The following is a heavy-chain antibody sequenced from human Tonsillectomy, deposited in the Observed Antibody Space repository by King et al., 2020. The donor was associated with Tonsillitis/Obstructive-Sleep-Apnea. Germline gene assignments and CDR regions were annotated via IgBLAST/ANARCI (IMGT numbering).Heavy chain of an antibody. D-gene: IGHD2-2*02. CDR1: GFSLSTNGMC. J-gene: IGHJ6*03. V-gene: IGHV2-70*11. Sequence: TLKESGPALVKPTQTLTLTCTFSGFSLSTNGMCVSWIRQPPGKALEWLARIDWDDDKYYSTSLKTRLTISKDTSKNQVVLTMTNMDPVDTATYYCARTTHYYRSTTCYSSYSYYYMDVWGKGTTVTVSS. CDR3: ARTTHYYRSTTCYSSYSYYYMDV. CDR2: IDWDDDK.